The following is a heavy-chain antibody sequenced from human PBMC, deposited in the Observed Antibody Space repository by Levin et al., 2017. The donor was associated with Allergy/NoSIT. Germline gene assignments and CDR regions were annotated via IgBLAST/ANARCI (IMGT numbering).Heavy chain of an antibody. D-gene: IGHD1-1*01. CDR2: ISSSSSYI. J-gene: IGHJ4*02. V-gene: IGHV3-21*01. CDR3: ARAQLDRVFHFDY. CDR1: GFTFSSYS. Sequence: PGGSLRLSCAASGFTFSSYSMNWVRQAPGKGLEWVSSISSSSSYIYYADSVKGRFTISRDNAKNSLYLQMNSLRAEDTAVYYCARAQLDRVFHFDYWGQGTLVTVSS.